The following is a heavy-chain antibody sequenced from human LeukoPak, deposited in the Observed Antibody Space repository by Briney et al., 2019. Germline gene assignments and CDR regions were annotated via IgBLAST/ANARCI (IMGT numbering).Heavy chain of an antibody. Sequence: ASVKVSCNASVYTFTGYYMHWVRQAPGQGLEWMGIINPSGGSTSYAQKFQGRVTMTRDTSTSTVYMELSSLRSEDTAVYYCASDGKGYYDSSGNWFDHWGQGTLVTVSS. D-gene: IGHD3-22*01. J-gene: IGHJ5*02. CDR3: ASDGKGYYDSSGNWFDH. CDR2: INPSGGST. V-gene: IGHV1-46*01. CDR1: VYTFTGYY.